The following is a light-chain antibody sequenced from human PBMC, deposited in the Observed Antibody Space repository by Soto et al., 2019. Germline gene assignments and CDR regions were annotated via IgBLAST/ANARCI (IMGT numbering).Light chain of an antibody. CDR1: QSVSKY. J-gene: IGKJ5*01. CDR3: QQRSNWPIT. CDR2: DAS. V-gene: IGKV3-11*01. Sequence: EIVLTQSPATLSLSPGERVTLSCRTSQSVSKYFAWYLQKPGRAPRLLIYDASSRATGIPARFIGSGSGTDFTLTISSLEPEDFAIYYCQQRSNWPITFGQGTRLEIK.